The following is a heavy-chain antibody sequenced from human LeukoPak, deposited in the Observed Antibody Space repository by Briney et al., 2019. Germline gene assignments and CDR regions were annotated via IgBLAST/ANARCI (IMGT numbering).Heavy chain of an antibody. D-gene: IGHD2-2*02. CDR3: ARGERYCSSTSCYTRNYYYYYYMDV. Sequence: PSETLSLTCTVSGGSISSGSYYWRWIRQPAGKGLEWIGRIYTSGSTTYNPSLKSRVTISVDTSKNQFSLKLSSVTAADTAVYYCARGERYCSSTSCYTRNYYYYYYMDVWGKGTTVTVSS. CDR2: IYTSGST. V-gene: IGHV4-61*02. J-gene: IGHJ6*03. CDR1: GGSISSGSYY.